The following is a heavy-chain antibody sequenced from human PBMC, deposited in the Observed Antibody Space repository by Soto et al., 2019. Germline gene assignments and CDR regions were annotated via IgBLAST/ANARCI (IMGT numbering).Heavy chain of an antibody. Sequence: QVQLVQSGAEVKKPGASVKVSCKASGYTFTSYAMHWVRQAPGQRLEWMGWINAGNGNTKYSQKFQGRVTITRDTCASTAYMELSSLRSEDTAVYYCARGLNLYYFDYWGQGTLVTVSS. CDR3: ARGLNLYYFDY. J-gene: IGHJ4*02. CDR2: INAGNGNT. D-gene: IGHD1-20*01. CDR1: GYTFTSYA. V-gene: IGHV1-3*01.